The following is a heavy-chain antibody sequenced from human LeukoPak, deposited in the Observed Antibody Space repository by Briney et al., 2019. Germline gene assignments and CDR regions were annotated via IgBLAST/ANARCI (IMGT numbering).Heavy chain of an antibody. CDR2: INSDGSII. V-gene: IGHV3-74*01. D-gene: IGHD1-26*01. CDR3: VRGLGGN. J-gene: IGHJ4*02. CDR1: GFTFSSNW. Sequence: GGSLRLSCAASGFTFSSNWTHWVRQAPGKGLVWVSRINSDGSIINYADSVKGRFTISRDNAKNTLWLQMNSLRAEDTAVYYCVRGLGGNWGQGIPVTVSS.